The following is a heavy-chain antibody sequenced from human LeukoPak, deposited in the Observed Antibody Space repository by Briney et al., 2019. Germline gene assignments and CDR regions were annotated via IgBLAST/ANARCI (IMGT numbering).Heavy chain of an antibody. D-gene: IGHD6-13*01. V-gene: IGHV3-9*01. Sequence: PGRPLRLSCEGSGFTFDEYVMHWVRQAPGKGLEWVSGISSNSGSTGYADSVKGRFTISRDNAKNSLYLQMTSLRPEDTAFYFCAKDRGSSWSEIDSWGRGTLVTVSS. CDR3: AKDRGSSWSEIDS. J-gene: IGHJ4*02. CDR2: ISSNSGST. CDR1: GFTFDEYV.